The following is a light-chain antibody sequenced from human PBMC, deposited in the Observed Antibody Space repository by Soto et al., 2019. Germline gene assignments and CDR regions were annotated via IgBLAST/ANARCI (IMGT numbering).Light chain of an antibody. J-gene: IGLJ1*01. CDR2: EGS. CDR3: CSYAGSSSYV. CDR1: SSDVGSYNL. V-gene: IGLV2-23*01. Sequence: QSALTQPASVSGSPGQSITISCAGTSSDVGSYNLVSWYQQHPGKAPKLMIYEGSKRSSGVSNRFSGSKSGNTASLTISGLQAEDEADYYCCSYAGSSSYVFGNGKKVIV.